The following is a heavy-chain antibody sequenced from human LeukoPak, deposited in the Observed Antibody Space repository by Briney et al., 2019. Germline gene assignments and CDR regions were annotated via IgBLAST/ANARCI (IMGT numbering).Heavy chain of an antibody. CDR2: INHSGST. CDR3: ARRYAHRSRWFDP. D-gene: IGHD3-16*01. CDR1: SGSFSGYY. Sequence: PSETLSLTCAVYSGSFSGYYWSWIRQPPGKGLEWIGEINHSGSTNYNPSLKSRVTISVDTSKNQFSLKLSSVTAADTAVYYCARRYAHRSRWFDPWGQGTLVTVSS. J-gene: IGHJ5*02. V-gene: IGHV4-34*01.